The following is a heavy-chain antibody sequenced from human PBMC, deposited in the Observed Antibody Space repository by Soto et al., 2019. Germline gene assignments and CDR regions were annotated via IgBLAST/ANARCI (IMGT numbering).Heavy chain of an antibody. CDR2: IDPSDSYT. CDR3: AASIFYYGMDV. Sequence: PGESLKISCKGSGYSFTSYWISWVRQMPGKGLEWMGRIDPSDSYTNYSPSFQGHVTISADKSITTTYLQWSSLKASDTAIYYCAASIFYYGMDVWGQGTTVTVSS. J-gene: IGHJ6*02. V-gene: IGHV5-10-1*01. CDR1: GYSFTSYW.